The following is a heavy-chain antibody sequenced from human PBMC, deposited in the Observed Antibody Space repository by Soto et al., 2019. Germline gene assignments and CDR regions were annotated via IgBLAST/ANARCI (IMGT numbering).Heavy chain of an antibody. CDR2: ISAHNGNT. J-gene: IGHJ4*02. Sequence: QVHLVQSGAEVKKPGASVKVSCKASGYTFTSYGITWVRQAPGQGLEWMGWISAHNGNTDYAQKLQGRVIVTRDTSTSTAYMELRGLRSDDTAVDYCARGRYGDYWGQGALVTVSS. D-gene: IGHD1-1*01. V-gene: IGHV1-18*01. CDR1: GYTFTSYG. CDR3: ARGRYGDY.